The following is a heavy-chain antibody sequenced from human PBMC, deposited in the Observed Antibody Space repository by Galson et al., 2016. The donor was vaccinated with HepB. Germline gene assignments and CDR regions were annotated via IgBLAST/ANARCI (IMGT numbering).Heavy chain of an antibody. CDR3: VSGETGTARIRAFDM. CDR1: GDSVSSNTAA. CDR2: TYYRSKWYN. J-gene: IGHJ3*02. Sequence: CAISGDSVSSNTAAWNWIRQSPSRGLESLGRTYYRSKWYNDYAVSVKSRITINPDTSKNQFSLQLNSVTPEDTAVYYCVSGETGTARIRAFDMWGQGTMVTVSS. D-gene: IGHD1-7*01. V-gene: IGHV6-1*01.